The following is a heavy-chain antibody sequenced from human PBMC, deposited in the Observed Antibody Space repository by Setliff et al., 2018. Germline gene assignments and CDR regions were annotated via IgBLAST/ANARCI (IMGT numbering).Heavy chain of an antibody. Sequence: SETLSLTCAVYGGSFSGYYWNWIRQAPGKGLEWIGEINHRGTTSYTPSLKGRVTISVGTSKNLFSLKLSSVTAADTAVYFCARGPRFDYESPTYRRRFDPWGQGTAVTVSS. CDR1: GGSFSGYY. CDR2: INHRGTT. CDR3: ARGPRFDYESPTYRRRFDP. V-gene: IGHV4-34*01. D-gene: IGHD3-22*01. J-gene: IGHJ5*02.